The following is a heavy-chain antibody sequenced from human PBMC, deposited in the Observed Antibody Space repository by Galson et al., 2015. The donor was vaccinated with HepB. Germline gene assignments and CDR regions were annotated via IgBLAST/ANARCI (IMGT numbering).Heavy chain of an antibody. V-gene: IGHV3-74*01. D-gene: IGHD3-16*01. CDR3: ARELGEYPYNWFDP. J-gene: IGHJ5*02. CDR1: GFTFSTYR. CDR2: INTDESVT. Sequence: SLRLSCAASGFTFSTYRMHWVRQAPGKGLVWVSRINTDESVTNYADYVKGRFTISRDNAKNTLYLQMNSLRAEDTAVYYCARELGEYPYNWFDPWGQGTPVTVSS.